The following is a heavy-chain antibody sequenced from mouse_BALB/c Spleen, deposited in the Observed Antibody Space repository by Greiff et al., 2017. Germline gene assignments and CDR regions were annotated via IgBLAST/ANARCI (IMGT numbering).Heavy chain of an antibody. V-gene: IGHV1-54*01. D-gene: IGHD3-2*01. Sequence: QVQLKQSGAELVRPGTSVKVSCKASGYAFTNYLIEWVKQRPGQGLEWIGVINPGSGGTNYNEKFKGKATLTADKSSSTAYMQLSSLTSDDSAVYFCARDGSGYAWFAYWGQGTLVTVSA. CDR2: INPGSGGT. J-gene: IGHJ3*01. CDR3: ARDGSGYAWFAY. CDR1: GYAFTNYL.